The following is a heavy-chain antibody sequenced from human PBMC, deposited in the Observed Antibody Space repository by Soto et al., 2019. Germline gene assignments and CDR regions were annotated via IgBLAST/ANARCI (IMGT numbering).Heavy chain of an antibody. CDR1: GFTFRRYG. V-gene: IGHV3-23*01. J-gene: IGHJ4*02. CDR3: VKDRAFRTVAGTDH. D-gene: IGHD6-19*01. CDR2: IIGSGDTT. Sequence: GGSLRLPCIVPGFTFRRYGMNWVRQAPGGGLEWVSNIIGSGDTTSYADSVKGRFTISRDNSQNTLFLQMDSLRVDDTATYYCVKDRAFRTVAGTDHWGQGTLVTVSS.